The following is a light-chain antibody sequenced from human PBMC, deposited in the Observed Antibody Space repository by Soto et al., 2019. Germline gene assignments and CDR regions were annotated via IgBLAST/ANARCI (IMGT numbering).Light chain of an antibody. CDR3: QAYDSGLSAVR. Sequence: QSVLTQPPSVSGAPGQRVTISCTGSSSNIGAGYDVHWYQQLPETAPKLLIYGNTNRPSGVPDRFSGSKSGTSASLAITGLQAEDEAEYYCQAYDSGLSAVRFGGGTKLTVL. CDR1: SSNIGAGYD. J-gene: IGLJ2*01. CDR2: GNT. V-gene: IGLV1-40*01.